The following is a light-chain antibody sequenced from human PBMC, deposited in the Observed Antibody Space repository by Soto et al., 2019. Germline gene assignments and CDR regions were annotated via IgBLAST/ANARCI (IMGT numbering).Light chain of an antibody. CDR2: ADS. CDR3: QQRYNWTIT. Sequence: EIVLTQAPATLSLSPGETATLSCRASQSVSGYIAWYQEKTGQAPRLLIYADSNRATGIPARLSGSGYGTDLTITISSIETEDFSVYYCQQRYNWTITFGQGTRLEIK. V-gene: IGKV3-11*01. J-gene: IGKJ5*01. CDR1: QSVSGY.